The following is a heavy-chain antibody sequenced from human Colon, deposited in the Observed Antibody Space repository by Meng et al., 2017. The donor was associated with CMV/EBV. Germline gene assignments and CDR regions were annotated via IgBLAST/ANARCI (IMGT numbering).Heavy chain of an antibody. Sequence: SCTVSNGSLGSFYWAWVRQPPGKGLEWIGYIYSGGSNNYNPSLESRITMSVDTSKTQFSLNLDSLTAADTAVYFCARGCGLTSCNPSYYALDVWGRGIMVTVSS. D-gene: IGHD3-16*01. CDR1: NGSLGSFY. V-gene: IGHV4-59*01. J-gene: IGHJ6*02. CDR3: ARGCGLTSCNPSYYALDV. CDR2: IYSGGSN.